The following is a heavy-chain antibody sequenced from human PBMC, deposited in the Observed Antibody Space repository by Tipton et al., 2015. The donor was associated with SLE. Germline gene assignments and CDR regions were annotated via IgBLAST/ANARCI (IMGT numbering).Heavy chain of an antibody. CDR1: GFAFSSYG. J-gene: IGHJ4*02. D-gene: IGHD3-10*01. CDR3: ARDPWGFGAPGYFDS. CDR2: ISYDGSNK. V-gene: IGHV3-30*03. Sequence: SLRLSCAAFGFAFSSYGMHWVRQPPGKGLEWVAVISYDGSNKFYADSVKGRFTISRDNSKHTVLLQMNSLRAEDMAVYYCARDPWGFGAPGYFDSWGQGTLFTVSS.